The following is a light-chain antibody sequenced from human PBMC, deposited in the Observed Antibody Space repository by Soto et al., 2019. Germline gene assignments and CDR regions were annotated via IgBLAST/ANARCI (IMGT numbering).Light chain of an antibody. V-gene: IGLV4-69*01. CDR1: SGHNTYA. CDR2: LNSDGSH. CDR3: QTWGTGSWV. Sequence: QPVLTQSPSASASLGASVKLTCTLSSGHNTYAIAWHQQQPEKGPRYLMKLNSDGSHSKGDGIPDRFSGSSSGAERYLTISSLQSGDEADYYCQTWGTGSWVFGGGTKVTVL. J-gene: IGLJ3*02.